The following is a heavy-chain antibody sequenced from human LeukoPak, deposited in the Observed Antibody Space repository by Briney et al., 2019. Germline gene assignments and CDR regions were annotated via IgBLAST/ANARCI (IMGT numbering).Heavy chain of an antibody. V-gene: IGHV3-21*01. J-gene: IGHJ5*02. Sequence: AGTLRLSCAAYGFTFSSYSMNWVRQAPGKGLEWVSSISSSSSNIYYADSVKGRFTISRDNARNSLYLQMNSLRAEDTAVYYCARDLGQYYDTSDNWFDPWGQGTLVTVSS. D-gene: IGHD3-22*01. CDR3: ARDLGQYYDTSDNWFDP. CDR2: ISSSSSNI. CDR1: GFTFSSYS.